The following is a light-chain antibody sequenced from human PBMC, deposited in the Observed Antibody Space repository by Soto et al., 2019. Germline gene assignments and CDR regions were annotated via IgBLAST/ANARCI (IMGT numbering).Light chain of an antibody. CDR2: EVT. Sequence: QSALTQPASVSGSPGQSITLSCTGTSSDVGGFDSVSWYQQHPGSAPKLMIYEVTNRPSGVSHRFSGFKSGNTASLTISGLQTEDEADYYCSSYTSSNTLVFGTGTKLTVL. CDR1: SSDVGGFDS. V-gene: IGLV2-14*01. J-gene: IGLJ1*01. CDR3: SSYTSSNTLV.